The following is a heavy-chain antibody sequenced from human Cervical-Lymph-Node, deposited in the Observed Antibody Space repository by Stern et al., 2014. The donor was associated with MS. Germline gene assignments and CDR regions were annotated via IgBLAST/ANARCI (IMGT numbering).Heavy chain of an antibody. V-gene: IGHV1-3*04. D-gene: IGHD3-16*01. CDR3: AATPPLRPPLAP. Sequence: QVQLEQSGAEVKKPGASVKVSCKATGYTFTDYAKHWVRQAPGQRLEWMGWINKGFGHTKYSQKFQGRVTFTRDTSANTAYLELSSLRSEDTAVYYCAATPPLRPPLAPWGQGTLVIVSS. CDR1: GYTFTDYA. CDR2: INKGFGHT. J-gene: IGHJ5*02.